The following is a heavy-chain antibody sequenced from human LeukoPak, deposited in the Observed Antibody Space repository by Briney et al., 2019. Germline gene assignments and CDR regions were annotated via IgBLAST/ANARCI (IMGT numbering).Heavy chain of an antibody. CDR1: GYTFTTYG. CDR3: ARDQEQQLVRGWFDP. D-gene: IGHD6-13*01. Sequence: ASVKVSCKASGYTFTTYGITWVRQAPGQGLEWMGWINPNSGGTNYAQKFQGRVAMTRDTSISTAYMELSRLRSDDTAVYYCARDQEQQLVRGWFDPWGQGTLVTVSS. CDR2: INPNSGGT. J-gene: IGHJ5*02. V-gene: IGHV1-2*02.